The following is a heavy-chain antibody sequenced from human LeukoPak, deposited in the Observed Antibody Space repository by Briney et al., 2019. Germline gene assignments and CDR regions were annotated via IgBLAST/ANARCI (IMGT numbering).Heavy chain of an antibody. J-gene: IGHJ3*02. Sequence: SETLSLTCTVSGGSISSGGYYWSWIRQPPGKGLEWIGYIYRSGSTYYNPSLKSRVTISVDRSKNQFSLKLSSVTAADTAVYYCAREEQLVTAFDIWGQGTMVTVSS. V-gene: IGHV4-30-2*01. CDR2: IYRSGST. D-gene: IGHD6-6*01. CDR3: AREEQLVTAFDI. CDR1: GGSISSGGYY.